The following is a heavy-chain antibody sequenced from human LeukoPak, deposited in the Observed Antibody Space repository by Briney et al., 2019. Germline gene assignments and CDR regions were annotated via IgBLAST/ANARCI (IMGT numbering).Heavy chain of an antibody. CDR2: ISYDGSSK. D-gene: IGHD2-15*01. Sequence: GGSLRLSCAASGFTFSSYGMHWVRQAPGKGLEWVAVISYDGSSKYYADSVKGRFTISRDNSKNTLYLQMNSLRAEDTAVYYCAKDRGSSAPYFDYWGQGTLVTVSS. CDR3: AKDRGSSAPYFDY. V-gene: IGHV3-30*18. J-gene: IGHJ4*02. CDR1: GFTFSSYG.